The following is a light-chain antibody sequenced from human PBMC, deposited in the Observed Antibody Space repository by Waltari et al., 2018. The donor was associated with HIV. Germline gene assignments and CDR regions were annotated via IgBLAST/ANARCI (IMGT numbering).Light chain of an antibody. V-gene: IGLV2-11*01. CDR3: CAYSGTYTFV. CDR1: SSDVGGYNY. J-gene: IGLJ2*01. CDR2: IVS. Sequence: QSALTQPRSVSGSPGQSVTISCTGTSSDVGGYNYVSWYQHHPGKAPKFMIYIVSKRPSGAPDRVSVSSSRNATSLTISRLQVEDEADYYCCAYSGTYTFVFGGGTKLTVL.